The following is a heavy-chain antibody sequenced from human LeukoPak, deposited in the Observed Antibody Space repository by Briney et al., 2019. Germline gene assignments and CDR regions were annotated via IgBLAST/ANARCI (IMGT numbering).Heavy chain of an antibody. D-gene: IGHD4-17*01. V-gene: IGHV4-59*12. CDR1: GGSISSYY. CDR3: ARDYGGLVDD. J-gene: IGHJ4*02. Sequence: PSETLSLTCTVSGGSISSYYGSWVRQPPGKGLEWIGYIYYSGSTYYNPSLKSRVSISSDGSKNKLLLMLNYVTSAETAVVFFARDYGGLVDDWGQGTLVTVSS. CDR2: IYYSGST.